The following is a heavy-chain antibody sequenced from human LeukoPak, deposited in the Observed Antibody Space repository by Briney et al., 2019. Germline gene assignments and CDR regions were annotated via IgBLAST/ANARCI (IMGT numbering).Heavy chain of an antibody. V-gene: IGHV3-23*01. Sequence: GGSLRLSCAASGFTFSSQAMSWVRQAPGKGLEWVSSITSGGGTYYADSVKGRFTISRDNSKNTLYLQMNSLRAEDTAVYYCAYHSSSWDYWGQGTLVTVSS. CDR2: ITSGGGT. J-gene: IGHJ4*02. D-gene: IGHD6-13*01. CDR3: AYHSSSWDY. CDR1: GFTFSSQA.